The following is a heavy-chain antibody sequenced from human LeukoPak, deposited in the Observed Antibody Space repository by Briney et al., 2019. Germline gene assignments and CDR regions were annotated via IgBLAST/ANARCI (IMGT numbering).Heavy chain of an antibody. CDR2: ISDSGGRT. J-gene: IGHJ4*02. D-gene: IGHD3-22*01. Sequence: GGSLRLSCAVSGITLSNYGMSWVRQAPGKGLEWVAGISDSGGRTYYADSVKGRFTISRDTPKNTLYLQMNSLRAEDTAVYFCAKRGVVIRVILVGFHKEANYFDSWGQGAQVSVSS. CDR3: AKRGVVIRVILVGFHKEANYFDS. V-gene: IGHV3-23*01. CDR1: GITLSNYG.